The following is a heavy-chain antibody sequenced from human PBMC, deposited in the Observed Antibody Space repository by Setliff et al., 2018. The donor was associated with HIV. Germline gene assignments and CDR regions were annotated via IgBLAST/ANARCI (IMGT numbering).Heavy chain of an antibody. Sequence: GGSLRLSCEASGFRVTDTYMAWVRQAPGKGLEWVTLIYKAGKTYYADFVKGRFTIARDDTKNTVSLQMTNLEPGDTAMYYCAKGGYGGAYYVAGYWGQGTNVTVSS. CDR2: IYKAGKT. J-gene: IGHJ4*02. V-gene: IGHV3-53*01. CDR3: AKGGYGGAYYVAGY. CDR1: GFRVTDTY. D-gene: IGHD5-18*01.